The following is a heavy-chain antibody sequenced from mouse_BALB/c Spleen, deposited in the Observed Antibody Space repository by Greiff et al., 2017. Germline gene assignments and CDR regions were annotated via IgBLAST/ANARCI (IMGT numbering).Heavy chain of an antibody. CDR2: ISSGSSTI. CDR3: ARASYCNTLWAMDD. CDR1: GFTFSSFG. J-gene: IGHJ4*01. D-gene: IGHD2-1*01. V-gene: IGHV5-17*02. Sequence: EVQLVESGGGLVQPGGSRKLSCAASGFTFSSFGMHWVRQAPEKGLEWVAYISSGSSTIYFADTVKGRFTISRDNPKTTLFLQMTSLRSEDTAMYYGARASYCNTLWAMDDWGAGTSVTVSS.